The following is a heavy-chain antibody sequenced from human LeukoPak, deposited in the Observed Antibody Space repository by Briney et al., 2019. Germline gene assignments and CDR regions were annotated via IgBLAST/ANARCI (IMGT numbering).Heavy chain of an antibody. CDR2: IYSTGST. V-gene: IGHV4-59*01. J-gene: IGHJ4*02. CDR1: GGSISGYY. D-gene: IGHD3-10*01. CDR3: ARVHYASARFPFDY. Sequence: SETLSLTCTVSGGSISGYYWTWIRQPPGKGLEWIGYIYSTGSTNYNPSLKSRVTMSVDTSKNQFSLKLSSMTAADTAVYYCARVHYASARFPFDYWGQGTLVTVSS.